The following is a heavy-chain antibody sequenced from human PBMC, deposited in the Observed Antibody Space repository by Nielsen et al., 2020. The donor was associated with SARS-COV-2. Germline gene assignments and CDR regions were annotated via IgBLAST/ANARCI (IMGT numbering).Heavy chain of an antibody. D-gene: IGHD3-16*01. CDR3: AKRRAVFMLTFGGEGAMDV. J-gene: IGHJ6*02. V-gene: IGHV3-30*18. CDR1: GFTFNNFG. Sequence: GESLKISCVASGFTFNNFGFYWVRQAPGKGLEWVASISYEGSKKYYGDSLTGRFTVSRDTSKNTVYLQMNNLSVEDTAIYHCAKRRAVFMLTFGGEGAMDVWGQGTTVSVSS. CDR2: ISYEGSKK.